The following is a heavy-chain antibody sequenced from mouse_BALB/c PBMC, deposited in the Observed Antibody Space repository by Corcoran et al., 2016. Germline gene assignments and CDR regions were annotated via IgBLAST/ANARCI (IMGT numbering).Heavy chain of an antibody. CDR2: IYWDNDK. V-gene: IGHV8-12*01. CDR3: ARVLNYYAMDY. CDR1: GFSLSNSGMG. Sequence: QVTLKESGPGILQPSQTLSLTCSFSGFSLSNSGMGVSWIRQPSGKGLEWLANIYWDNDKRYNPSLKSRLTISKDTSRNQVFLKITSVDTADTATYYCARVLNYYAMDYWGQGTSVTFSS. J-gene: IGHJ4*01.